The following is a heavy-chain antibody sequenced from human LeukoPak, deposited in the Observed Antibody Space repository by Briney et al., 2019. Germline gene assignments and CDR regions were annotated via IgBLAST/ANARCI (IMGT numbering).Heavy chain of an antibody. CDR3: VRDGGCDNTNCIRALDI. V-gene: IGHV3-33*01. Sequence: GGSLRLSCAASGFSFSRYGMDWVRQAPGKGLEWVAVIWFDGSDKNYADSVKGRFTISRDNSKNTVYLQMSSLRAEDAAVYFCVRDGGCDNTNCIRALDIWGQGTMVTVSS. J-gene: IGHJ3*02. D-gene: IGHD6-19*01. CDR1: GFSFSRYG. CDR2: IWFDGSDK.